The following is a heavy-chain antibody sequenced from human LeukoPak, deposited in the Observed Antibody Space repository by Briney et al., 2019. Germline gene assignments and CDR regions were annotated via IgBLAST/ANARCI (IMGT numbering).Heavy chain of an antibody. Sequence: AGGSLRLSCAVSGFTFSSYWMTWVRQAPGKGLEWVATIKKDGSEKYYVDSVKGRFTISRDNAKNSLFLQMNSLTVEDTAVYYCARDNAYGSRSPGVYWGQGTLVTVSS. CDR2: IKKDGSEK. V-gene: IGHV3-7*01. J-gene: IGHJ4*02. CDR3: ARDNAYGSRSPGVY. D-gene: IGHD3-10*01. CDR1: GFTFSSYW.